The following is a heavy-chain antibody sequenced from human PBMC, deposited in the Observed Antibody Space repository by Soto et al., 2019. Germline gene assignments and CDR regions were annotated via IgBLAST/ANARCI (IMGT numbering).Heavy chain of an antibody. V-gene: IGHV3-23*01. CDR2: ISGSAYST. D-gene: IGHD2-15*01. J-gene: IGHJ4*02. CDR1: GLTFSTYA. CDR3: AKDKGYCSGASCLRGFDY. Sequence: LRLSCAASGLTFSTYAMNWVRQAPGKGLEWVSGISGSAYSTNYADSVKGRFTISRDNSKNTLYLQMNSLRVEDTALYYCAKDKGYCSGASCLRGFDYWGQGTLVTVSS.